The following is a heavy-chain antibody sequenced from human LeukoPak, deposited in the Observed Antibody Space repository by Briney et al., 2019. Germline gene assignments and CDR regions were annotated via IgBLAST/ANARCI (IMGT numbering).Heavy chain of an antibody. Sequence: SETLSLTCTVSGGSISSYYWSWIRQPPGKGLEWIGYIYYSGSTNYNPSLKSRVTISVDTSKNQFSLKLSSVTAADTAVYYCARLPRGSGSYEENWFDPWGQGTLVTVSS. V-gene: IGHV4-59*08. CDR2: IYYSGST. CDR1: GGSISSYY. CDR3: ARLPRGSGSYEENWFDP. D-gene: IGHD1-26*01. J-gene: IGHJ5*02.